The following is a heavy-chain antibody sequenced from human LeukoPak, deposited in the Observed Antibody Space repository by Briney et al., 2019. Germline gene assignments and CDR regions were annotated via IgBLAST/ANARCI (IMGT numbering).Heavy chain of an antibody. CDR3: GRNGIYSSTDS. D-gene: IGHD1-26*01. J-gene: IGHJ4*02. V-gene: IGHV4-4*07. CDR2: IYPSVST. Sequence: PSETLSLTCTVSGGSINNYSWSWIRQPAGKGLEWIGRIYPSVSTNYSPSLKSRLTMSVDTSKNQFSLNLKSVTAADTALYYCGRNGIYSSTDSWGQGTLVTVSS. CDR1: GGSINNYS.